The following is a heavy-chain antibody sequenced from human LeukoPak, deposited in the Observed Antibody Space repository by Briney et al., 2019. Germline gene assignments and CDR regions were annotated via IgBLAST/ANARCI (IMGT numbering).Heavy chain of an antibody. CDR2: SRSKPNSYAT. CDR3: TASKVTSDGMDV. V-gene: IGHV3-73*01. J-gene: IGHJ6*02. D-gene: IGHD4-17*01. CDR1: GFIFSGSA. Sequence: GGSLRLSCAASGFIFSGSAMHWVRQASGKGLEWVGRSRSKPNSYATAYAASVKGRFIISRDDSNNTAYLQMNSLNTEDTAVYYCTASKVTSDGMDVWGRGTTVTVSS.